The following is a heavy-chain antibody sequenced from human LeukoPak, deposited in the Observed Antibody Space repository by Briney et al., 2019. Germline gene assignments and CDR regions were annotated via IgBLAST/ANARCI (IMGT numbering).Heavy chain of an antibody. V-gene: IGHV3-48*03. CDR3: ARGGAARPDF. J-gene: IGHJ4*02. D-gene: IGHD6-6*01. CDR2: ISSSGSTI. CDR1: GFTFSSYE. Sequence: PGGSLRLSCVASGFTFSSYEMNWVRQAPGKGLEWVSYISSSGSTIYYADSVKGRFTISRDNAKNSLHLQMNSLRVEDTAVYYCARGGAARPDFWGQGTLVTVSS.